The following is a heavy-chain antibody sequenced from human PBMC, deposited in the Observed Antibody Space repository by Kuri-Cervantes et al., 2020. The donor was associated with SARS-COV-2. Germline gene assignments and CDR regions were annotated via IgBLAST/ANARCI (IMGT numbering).Heavy chain of an antibody. Sequence: SVKVSCKASGGTFSSYAISWVRQAPGQGLEWMGGIIPILGIANYAQKFQGRVTITTDKSTSTAYMELSSLRSEDTAVYYCARLRSLAVAGSSFDYWGQGTLVTVSS. V-gene: IGHV1-69*10. CDR3: ARLRSLAVAGSSFDY. D-gene: IGHD6-19*01. J-gene: IGHJ4*02. CDR2: IIPILGIA. CDR1: GGTFSSYA.